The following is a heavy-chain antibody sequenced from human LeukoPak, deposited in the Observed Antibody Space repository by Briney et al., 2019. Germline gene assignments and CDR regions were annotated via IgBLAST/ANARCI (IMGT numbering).Heavy chain of an antibody. CDR1: GFTFSSYA. Sequence: PGRSLGLSCAASGFTFSSYAIHWVRQAPGKGLEWVAVISYDGSNKYYADSVKGRFTISRDNSKNTLFLQMNSLRAEDTAVYYCARRLGGKDLFDYWGQGTLVTVSS. V-gene: IGHV3-30*03. D-gene: IGHD1-14*01. J-gene: IGHJ4*02. CDR3: ARRLGGKDLFDY. CDR2: ISYDGSNK.